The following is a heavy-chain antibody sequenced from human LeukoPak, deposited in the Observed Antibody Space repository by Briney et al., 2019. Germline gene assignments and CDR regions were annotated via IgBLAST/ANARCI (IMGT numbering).Heavy chain of an antibody. D-gene: IGHD3-9*01. CDR2: ISSSGSTI. CDR3: ARGGFDWLLFNYYYYMDV. CDR1: GFTFSSSE. V-gene: IGHV3-48*03. J-gene: IGHJ6*03. Sequence: GGSLRLSCAASGFTFSSSEMNWVRQAPGKGLEWISYISSSGSTIHYADSVKGRFTISRDNAKNSLYLQMNSLRAEDTAVYYCARGGFDWLLFNYYYYMDVWGKGTTVTISS.